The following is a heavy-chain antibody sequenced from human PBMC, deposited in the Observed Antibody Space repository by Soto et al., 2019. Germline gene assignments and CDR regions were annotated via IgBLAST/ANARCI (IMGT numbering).Heavy chain of an antibody. CDR1: GFTFSSYG. Sequence: QVRLVESGGGVVQPGRSLRLSCAASGFTFSSYGMHWVRQAPGKGLEWVAVIWKDGSKKNYADSVKGRFTISRDNSKNTLYLQMNSLRGEDTAVYYCGGGYCNNDCRSFGYWGQGTLVSVSS. CDR2: IWKDGSKK. V-gene: IGHV3-33*01. CDR3: GGGYCNNDCRSFGY. D-gene: IGHD2-8*01. J-gene: IGHJ4*02.